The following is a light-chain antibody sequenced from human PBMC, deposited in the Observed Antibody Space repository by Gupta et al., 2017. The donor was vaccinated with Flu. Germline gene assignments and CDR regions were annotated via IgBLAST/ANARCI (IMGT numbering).Light chain of an antibody. J-gene: IGKJ2*01. CDR1: LSGFYSSNNKNY. CDR2: WAS. Sequence: DILLTQSPCSLPMSLGERATINYKSSLSGFYSSNNKNYLAWYQQKPGQPPKLLIYWASTREYGVPNRFSGSASGKDFTLTISSLQAEDVAVYYCQQDYGTPYTFGQGTNLEIK. CDR3: QQDYGTPYT. V-gene: IGKV4-1*01.